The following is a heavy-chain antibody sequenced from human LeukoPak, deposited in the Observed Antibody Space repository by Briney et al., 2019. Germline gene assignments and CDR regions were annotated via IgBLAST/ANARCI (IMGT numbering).Heavy chain of an antibody. CDR2: IKQDGSEK. J-gene: IGHJ4*02. Sequence: GGSLRLSCAASGFTFSSYWMSWVRQAPGKGLEWVANIKQDGSEKYYVDSVKGRFTISRDNAKNSLYLQMNSLRAEDTAVYYCARDYRGYRAPYYFDHWGQGTLVTASS. D-gene: IGHD2-15*01. CDR3: ARDYRGYRAPYYFDH. CDR1: GFTFSSYW. V-gene: IGHV3-7*01.